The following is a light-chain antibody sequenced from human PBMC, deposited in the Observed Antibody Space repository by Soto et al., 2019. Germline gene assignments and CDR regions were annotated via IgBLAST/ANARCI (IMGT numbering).Light chain of an antibody. Sequence: QSVLTQPASVSGSPGQSITISCTGTSSDVGSYNLVSWYQQHPGKAPKVMIYEGSKRPSGVSHLFSGSKSGNTASLTISGLQAEDAADYYCCSYAGSSTFVFGGGTKVTVL. J-gene: IGLJ3*02. CDR3: CSYAGSSTFV. CDR2: EGS. CDR1: SSDVGSYNL. V-gene: IGLV2-23*01.